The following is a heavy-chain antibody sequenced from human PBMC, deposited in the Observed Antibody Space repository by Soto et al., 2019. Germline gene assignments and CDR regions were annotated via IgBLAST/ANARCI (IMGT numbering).Heavy chain of an antibody. V-gene: IGHV4-39*01. CDR2: IHYGGST. Sequence: SETLSLTCTVSGGSISSSSYYWGWIRQPPGKGLECIGNIHYGGSTYYNPSLKSRVTISVDMSKNQFSLKLSSVTAADSAVYYCSRGIGYYFDYWGQGTLVTVSS. D-gene: IGHD2-2*03. CDR1: GGSISSSSYY. J-gene: IGHJ4*02. CDR3: SRGIGYYFDY.